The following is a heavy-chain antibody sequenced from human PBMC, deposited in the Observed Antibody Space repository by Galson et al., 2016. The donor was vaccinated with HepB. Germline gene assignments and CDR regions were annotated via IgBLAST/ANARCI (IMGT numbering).Heavy chain of an antibody. CDR3: APDYDSSGHFAAD. V-gene: IGHV3-23*01. CDR1: RFPFKIYA. Sequence: SLRLSCAASRFPFKIYAMNWFRQAPGKGLEWVSLIANALNAENRHYADSVNGRFTISRDDANSFLYLHMSSLRVEDTAVYYCAPDYDSSGHFAADWGQGTLVTVS. D-gene: IGHD3-22*01. CDR2: IANALNAENR. J-gene: IGHJ4*02.